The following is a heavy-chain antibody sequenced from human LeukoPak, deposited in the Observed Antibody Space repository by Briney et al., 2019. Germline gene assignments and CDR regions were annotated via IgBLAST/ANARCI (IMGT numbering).Heavy chain of an antibody. V-gene: IGHV3-23*01. CDR3: AKVATVTTYYYYYYMDV. CDR2: ISGSGTDT. J-gene: IGHJ6*03. Sequence: GGSLRLSCAASGFSFRDYAMVWVRQAPGKGLEWVSTISGSGTDTFYADSVKGRFTISRDNSKNTLYLQMSSLRAEDTAVYYCAKVATVTTYYYYYYMDVWGKGTTVTVSS. CDR1: GFSFRDYA. D-gene: IGHD4-17*01.